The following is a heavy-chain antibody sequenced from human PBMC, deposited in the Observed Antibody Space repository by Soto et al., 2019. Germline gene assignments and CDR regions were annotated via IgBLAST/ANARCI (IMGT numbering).Heavy chain of an antibody. V-gene: IGHV3-48*02. Sequence: EVQLVESGGGLVQPGGSLRLPCAASGFTFSSYSMNWVRQAPGKGLEWVSYISSSSSTIYYADSVKGRFTISRDNAKNSLYLQMNSLRDEDTAVYYCARVYRIGWLGQYDYWGQGTLVTVSS. D-gene: IGHD6-19*01. CDR3: ARVYRIGWLGQYDY. CDR2: ISSSSSTI. J-gene: IGHJ4*02. CDR1: GFTFSSYS.